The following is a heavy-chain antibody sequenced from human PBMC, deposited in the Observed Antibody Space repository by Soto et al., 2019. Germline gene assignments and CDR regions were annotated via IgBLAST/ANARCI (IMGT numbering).Heavy chain of an antibody. V-gene: IGHV4-4*02. J-gene: IGHJ3*02. CDR1: GGSISSSNW. CDR3: ARLRSSGYYDSSGYYPPGDAFDI. D-gene: IGHD3-22*01. Sequence: PSETLSLTCAFSGGSISSSNWWSWVRQPPGKGLEWIGEIYHSGSTNYNPSLKSRVTISVDKSKNQFSLKLSSVTAADTAVYYCARLRSSGYYDSSGYYPPGDAFDIWGQGTMVTVSS. CDR2: IYHSGST.